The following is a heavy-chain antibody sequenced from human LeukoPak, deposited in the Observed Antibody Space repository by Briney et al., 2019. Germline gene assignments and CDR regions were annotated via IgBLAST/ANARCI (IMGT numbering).Heavy chain of an antibody. CDR2: IWYDGSNK. CDR3: ARFSDDY. CDR1: GFIFSSYG. D-gene: IGHD1-26*01. V-gene: IGHV3-33*01. Sequence: GGSLRLSCAASGFIFSSYGMHWVRQAPGKGLEWVAVIWYDGSNKDYVDSVKGRFTISRDNSKNTLYLQMNRLRAEDAAVYYCARFSDDYWGQGTLVTVSS. J-gene: IGHJ4*02.